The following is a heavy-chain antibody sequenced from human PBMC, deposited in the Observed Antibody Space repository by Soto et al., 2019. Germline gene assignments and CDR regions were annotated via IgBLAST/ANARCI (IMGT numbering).Heavy chain of an antibody. Sequence: TSETLSLTCTVSGGSISSSSYYWDWIRQPPGKGLEWIGSIYYSGSTYYNPSLKSRVTISVDTSKNQFSLKLSSVTAADTAVYYCASPKIAFYNWFDPWGQGTLVTVS. CDR2: IYYSGST. V-gene: IGHV4-39*01. CDR1: GGSISSSSYY. D-gene: IGHD3-3*02. CDR3: ASPKIAFYNWFDP. J-gene: IGHJ5*02.